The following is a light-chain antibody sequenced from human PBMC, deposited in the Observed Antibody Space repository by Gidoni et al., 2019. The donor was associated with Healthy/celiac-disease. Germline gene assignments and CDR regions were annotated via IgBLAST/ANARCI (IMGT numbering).Light chain of an antibody. J-gene: IGKJ4*01. CDR3: QQYNSYSALT. CDR2: KAS. V-gene: IGKV1-5*03. CDR1: QSISSW. Sequence: DIQRTRSPSTLSASVGDRVTITCRASQSISSWLAWYQQKPGKAPKLLIYKASSLESGVPSRFSGSGSGTEFTLTISSLQPDDFATYYCQQYNSYSALTFGGGTKVEIK.